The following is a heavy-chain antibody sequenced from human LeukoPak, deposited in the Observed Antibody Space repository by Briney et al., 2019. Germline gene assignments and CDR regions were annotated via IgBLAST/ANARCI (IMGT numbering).Heavy chain of an antibody. D-gene: IGHD6-13*01. CDR1: GFTFDDYA. CDR2: ISYDGSNK. J-gene: IGHJ4*02. Sequence: SGGSLRLSCAAAGFTFDDYAMHWVRQAPGKGLVWVAVISYDGSNKYYADSVKGRFTISSDNSKNTLYLQMNSLRAEDTAVYYCARYWDDPGYSSSWYGGSFDYWGQGTLVTVSS. CDR3: ARYWDDPGYSSSWYGGSFDY. V-gene: IGHV3-30*04.